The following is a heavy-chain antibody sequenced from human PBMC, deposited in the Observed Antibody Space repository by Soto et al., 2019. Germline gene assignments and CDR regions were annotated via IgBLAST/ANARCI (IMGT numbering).Heavy chain of an antibody. J-gene: IGHJ3*02. V-gene: IGHV5-10-1*01. CDR2: IDPSDSYI. D-gene: IGHD3-22*01. Sequence: GESLKISCDGSGYSFSSSWISWVRQMPGKGLEWVGRIDPSDSYINYSPSFQGRVTISADKSSSTAYLQWSSLKASDTAIYYCARPNGRYYGDAFDIWGQGTMVTVSS. CDR1: GYSFSSSW. CDR3: ARPNGRYYGDAFDI.